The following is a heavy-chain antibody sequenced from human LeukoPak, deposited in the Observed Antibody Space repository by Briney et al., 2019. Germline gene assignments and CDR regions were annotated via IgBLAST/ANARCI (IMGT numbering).Heavy chain of an antibody. CDR2: ISYGGTT. D-gene: IGHD3-22*01. CDR1: GVSGSSSHF. Sequence: SETLSLTCAASGVSGSSSHFGGWIRQPPEKGLEWIGSISYGGTTYYNPSLKGRVTISLDTSKTQFSLELSSVTAADTAVYYCARDRSLQWFYYWGQGTLVAVSS. V-gene: IGHV4-39*07. J-gene: IGHJ4*02. CDR3: ARDRSLQWFYY.